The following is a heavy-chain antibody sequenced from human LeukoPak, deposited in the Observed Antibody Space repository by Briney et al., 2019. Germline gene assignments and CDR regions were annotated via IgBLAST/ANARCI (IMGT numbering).Heavy chain of an antibody. D-gene: IGHD1-7*01. CDR2: ISGSGGST. J-gene: IGHJ5*02. V-gene: IGHV3-23*01. Sequence: PGRSLRLSCAASGFTFSSYAMSWVRQAPGKGLEWVSAISGSGGSTYYADSVKGRFTISRDNSKNTLYLQMNSLRAEDTAVYYCAGGNWNYGGNWFDPWGQGTLVTVSS. CDR1: GFTFSSYA. CDR3: AGGNWNYGGNWFDP.